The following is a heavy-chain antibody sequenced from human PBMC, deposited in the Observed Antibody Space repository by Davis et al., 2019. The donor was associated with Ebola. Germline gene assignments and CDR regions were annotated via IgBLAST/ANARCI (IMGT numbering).Heavy chain of an antibody. CDR3: ARTPRYSSYGSYFDS. CDR1: GFTFSSYG. V-gene: IGHV3-48*04. J-gene: IGHJ4*02. Sequence: GESLKISCAASGFTFSSYGMHWVRQAPGKGLEWVSYISSSGSTIYYADSVKGRFTISRDNAKNSLYLQMNSLQASDTAMYYCARTPRYSSYGSYFDSWGQGTLVTVSS. CDR2: ISSSGSTI. D-gene: IGHD5-12*01.